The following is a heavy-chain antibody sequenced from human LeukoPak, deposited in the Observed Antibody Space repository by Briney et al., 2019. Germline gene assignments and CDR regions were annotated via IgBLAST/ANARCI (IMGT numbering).Heavy chain of an antibody. CDR3: ARGSYYYMDV. Sequence: SETLSLTCIVSGGSISSYYWSWIRQPPGKGLEWIGYIYYSGSTNYNPSLKSRVTISVDTSKNQFSLKLSSVTAADTAVYYCARGSYYYMDVWGRGTTVTVSS. CDR1: GGSISSYY. V-gene: IGHV4-59*01. CDR2: IYYSGST. J-gene: IGHJ6*03.